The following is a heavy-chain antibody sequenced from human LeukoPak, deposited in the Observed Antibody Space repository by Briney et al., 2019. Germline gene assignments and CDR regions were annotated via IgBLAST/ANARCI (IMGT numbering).Heavy chain of an antibody. Sequence: PGGSLRLSCAASGFTFSSYGMHWVRQAPGKGLEWVAFIRYDGSNKYYADSVKGRFTISRDNSKNTLYLQMNSLRAEDTAVYYCAKDGYYDILTGYWAPYYYYYMDVWGKGTTVTISS. V-gene: IGHV3-30*02. J-gene: IGHJ6*03. D-gene: IGHD3-9*01. CDR3: AKDGYYDILTGYWAPYYYYYMDV. CDR2: IRYDGSNK. CDR1: GFTFSSYG.